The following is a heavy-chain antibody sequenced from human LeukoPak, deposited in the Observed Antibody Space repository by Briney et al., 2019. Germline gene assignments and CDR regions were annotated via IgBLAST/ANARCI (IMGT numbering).Heavy chain of an antibody. CDR1: GFTFSSSA. D-gene: IGHD6-13*01. J-gene: IGHJ4*02. CDR3: AKQAAVNYLYYFDY. Sequence: GGSLRLSCAVSGFTFSSSAMTWVRQAPGKGLECVSAISGSAGSTYYADSVKGRFTISRDNSKNTLYLQMNGLRAEDTAVYYCAKQAAVNYLYYFDYWGQGTLVIVSS. V-gene: IGHV3-23*01. CDR2: ISGSAGST.